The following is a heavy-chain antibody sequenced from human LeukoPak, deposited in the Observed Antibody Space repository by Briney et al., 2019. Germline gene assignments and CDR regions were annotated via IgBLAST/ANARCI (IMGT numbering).Heavy chain of an antibody. CDR1: GFTFDNND. J-gene: IGHJ4*02. V-gene: IGHV3-13*01. CDR2: IGSAGYT. Sequence: GGSLRLSCEVSGFTFDNNDMHWVRQSTGNGLEWVSAIGSAGYTYYAESVRGRFTITRDTAKQSLYLRMNSLRVEDTAVYHCVRQPDSARYGFDYWGRGTQVTVSS. CDR3: VRQPDSARYGFDY. D-gene: IGHD1-14*01.